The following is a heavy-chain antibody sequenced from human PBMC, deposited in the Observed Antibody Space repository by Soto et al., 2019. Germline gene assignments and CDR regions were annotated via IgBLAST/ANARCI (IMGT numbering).Heavy chain of an antibody. V-gene: IGHV3-23*01. CDR1: GFTFINYA. D-gene: IGHD2-21*01. Sequence: EVQLLESGGDSVQPGGSVRLSCAGSGFTFINYAMNWVRQAPGKGLEWVLTISGGGDATFFADSVRGRFTFSRDNSKNTVILQMNSLGVDDTAVYYCARKVVGSTSRPDYWYFELWGRGTVVTVSS. CDR3: ARKVVGSTSRPDYWYFEL. CDR2: ISGGGDAT. J-gene: IGHJ2*01.